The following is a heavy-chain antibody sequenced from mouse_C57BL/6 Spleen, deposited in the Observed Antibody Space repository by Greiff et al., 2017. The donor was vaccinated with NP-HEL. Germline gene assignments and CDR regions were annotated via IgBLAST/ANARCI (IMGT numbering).Heavy chain of an antibody. CDR3: ARDPYGSSYAWFAY. CDR2: IYPGSGST. Sequence: VQLQQPGAELVKPGASVKMSCKASGYTFTSYWITWVKQRPGQGLEWIGDIYPGSGSTNYNEKFKSKATLTVDTSSSTAYMQLSSLTSEDSAVYYCARDPYGSSYAWFAYWGQGTLVTVSA. CDR1: GYTFTSYW. D-gene: IGHD1-1*01. J-gene: IGHJ3*01. V-gene: IGHV1-55*01.